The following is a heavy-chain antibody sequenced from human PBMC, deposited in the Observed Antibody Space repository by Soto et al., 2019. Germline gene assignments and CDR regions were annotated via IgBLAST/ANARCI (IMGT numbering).Heavy chain of an antibody. CDR3: AKGDNLGPKTGYVFDP. J-gene: IGHJ5*02. Sequence: SQTLALTCAISGDSVSRNTASWNWIRQSPSRGLEWLGRTYFRSKWYNDYAVSVKSRIIINPDTSNNQFSLQLNSVTPEDTAVYFCAKGDNLGPKTGYVFDPWGQGIMVTSPQ. CDR1: GDSVSRNTAS. V-gene: IGHV6-1*01. CDR2: TYFRSKWYN. D-gene: IGHD5-12*01.